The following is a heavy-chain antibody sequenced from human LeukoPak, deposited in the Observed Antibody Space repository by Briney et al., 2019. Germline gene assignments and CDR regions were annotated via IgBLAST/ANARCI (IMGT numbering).Heavy chain of an antibody. CDR2: IIPILGIA. V-gene: IGHV1-69*04. Sequence: ASVKVSCKASGGTFSSYAISWVRQAPGQGLEWMGRIIPILGIANYAQKFQGRVTITADKSTSTAYMELSSLRAEDTAVYYCAKGFDLGSRSTIDYWGQGTLVTVSS. D-gene: IGHD3-9*01. CDR1: GGTFSSYA. CDR3: AKGFDLGSRSTIDY. J-gene: IGHJ4*02.